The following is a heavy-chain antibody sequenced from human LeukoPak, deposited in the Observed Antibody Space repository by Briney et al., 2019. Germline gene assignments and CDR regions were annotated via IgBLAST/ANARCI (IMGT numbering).Heavy chain of an antibody. CDR3: ARGRGSYYFQH. CDR2: INHSGST. V-gene: IGHV4-34*01. J-gene: IGHJ1*01. Sequence: KPSETPSLTCAVYGGSFSGYYWSWIRQPPGKGLEWIGEINHSGSTNYNPSLKSRVTISVDTSKNQFSLKLSSVTAADTAVYYCARGRGSYYFQHWGQGTLVTVSS. D-gene: IGHD3-10*01. CDR1: GGSFSGYY.